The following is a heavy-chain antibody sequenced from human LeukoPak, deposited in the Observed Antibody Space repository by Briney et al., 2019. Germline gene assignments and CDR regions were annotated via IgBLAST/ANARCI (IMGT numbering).Heavy chain of an antibody. Sequence: PGGSLRLSCAASGFTVSSNYMNWVRQAPGKGLEWVSVIYTGGNTYYADSVRGRFTISRDNSKNTVYLQMNSLRAEDTAVYYCARSPGLAAAAASWGQGTLVTVSS. CDR1: GFTVSSNY. D-gene: IGHD6-13*01. V-gene: IGHV3-66*01. J-gene: IGHJ5*02. CDR3: ARSPGLAAAAAS. CDR2: IYTGGNT.